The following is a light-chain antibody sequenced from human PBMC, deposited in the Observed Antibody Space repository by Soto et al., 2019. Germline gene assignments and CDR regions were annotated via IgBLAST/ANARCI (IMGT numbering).Light chain of an antibody. J-gene: IGKJ1*01. Sequence: EIVLTQSPGSLSLSPGERATLSCRASQSVSSTFFAWYQQRPGQAPRLLMYGASSRATGIPERFSGSWSGTDFTLTISRLEPEDFAVYYCQPFDSSVTFGQGTKVEIK. V-gene: IGKV3-20*01. CDR3: QPFDSSVT. CDR2: GAS. CDR1: QSVSSTF.